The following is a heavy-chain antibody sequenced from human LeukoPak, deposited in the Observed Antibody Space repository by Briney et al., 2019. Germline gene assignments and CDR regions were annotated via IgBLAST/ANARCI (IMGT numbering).Heavy chain of an antibody. V-gene: IGHV3-53*01. CDR2: IYSGGST. D-gene: IGHD5-24*01. CDR3: ARAPADGYNTYYFDY. J-gene: IGHJ4*02. CDR1: VFTVSSNY. Sequence: GGSLRLSCAASVFTVSSNYMSWVRQAPGKGLEWVSVIYSGGSTYYADSVKGRFTISRDNSKNTLYLQMNSLRAEDTAVYYCARAPADGYNTYYFDYWGQGTLVTVSS.